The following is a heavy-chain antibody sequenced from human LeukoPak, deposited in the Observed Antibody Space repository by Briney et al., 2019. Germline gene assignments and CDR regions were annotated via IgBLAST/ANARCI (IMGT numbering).Heavy chain of an antibody. CDR2: IIPIFGTA. V-gene: IGHV1-69*05. CDR1: GGTFCSYA. D-gene: IGHD4-11*01. J-gene: IGHJ3*02. Sequence: SVKVSCKASGGTFCSYAISWVRQAPGRGLEWMGGIIPIFGTANYAQKFQGRVTITTDESTSTAYMELSSLRSEDTAVYYCAREGSTTDAFDIWGQGTMVTVSS. CDR3: AREGSTTDAFDI.